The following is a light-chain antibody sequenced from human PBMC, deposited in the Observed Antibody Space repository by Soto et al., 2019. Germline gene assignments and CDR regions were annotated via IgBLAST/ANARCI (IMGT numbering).Light chain of an antibody. V-gene: IGLV1-44*01. CDR2: SSN. J-gene: IGLJ7*01. Sequence: QSVLTQPPSASGTPGQRVTISCSGSSSNIGSNTVNWYQQLPGTAPKLLIYSSNQRPSGVPDRFSCSRSCTSASLAISGLQYEEEADYYCAAWDDSLNGHAVFGGGTKRTVL. CDR3: AAWDDSLNGHAV. CDR1: SSNIGSNT.